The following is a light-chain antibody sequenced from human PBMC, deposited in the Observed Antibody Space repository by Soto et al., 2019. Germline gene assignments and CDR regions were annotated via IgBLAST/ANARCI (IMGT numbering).Light chain of an antibody. CDR1: SSDVGAYKY. V-gene: IGLV2-8*01. Sequence: QSALTQPPSASGSPGQSVTISCTGTSSDVGAYKYVSWYQQYPGKAPKLMIYEVSKRPSGVTDRFSGSKSGNTASLTVSGFQAEDEAEYYFTSYVGSDIWVFGGGTKLTVL. CDR2: EVS. CDR3: TSYVGSDIWV. J-gene: IGLJ3*02.